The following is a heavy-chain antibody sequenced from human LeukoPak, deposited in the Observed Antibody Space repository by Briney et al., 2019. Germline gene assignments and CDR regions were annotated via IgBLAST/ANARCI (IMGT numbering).Heavy chain of an antibody. CDR2: ISSSSSYI. V-gene: IGHV3-21*01. Sequence: GGSLRLSCAASGFTFSSYSMNWVRQAPGKGLEWVSSISSSSSYIYYADSVKGRFTISRDNAKNSLYLQMNSLRAEDTAVYHCARLGIAAAGLFDYWGQGTLVTVSS. J-gene: IGHJ4*02. D-gene: IGHD6-13*01. CDR1: GFTFSSYS. CDR3: ARLGIAAAGLFDY.